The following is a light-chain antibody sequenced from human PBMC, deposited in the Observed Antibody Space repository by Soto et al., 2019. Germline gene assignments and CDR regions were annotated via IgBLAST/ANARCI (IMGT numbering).Light chain of an antibody. V-gene: IGKV3-11*01. Sequence: EIVLTQSPATLSLSPGDRATISCRASQSVSSYLAWYQQKPGKAPRLLIYDASNRDTGIPARFSGSGSGTDFTLTISSLEPEDFAVYYCQQRSNWPPLTFGGGTKVEIK. J-gene: IGKJ4*01. CDR2: DAS. CDR3: QQRSNWPPLT. CDR1: QSVSSY.